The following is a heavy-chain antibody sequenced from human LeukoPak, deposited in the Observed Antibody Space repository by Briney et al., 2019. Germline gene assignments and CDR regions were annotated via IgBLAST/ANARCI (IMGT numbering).Heavy chain of an antibody. CDR3: ASGGIYYGAAFDF. V-gene: IGHV3-30*02. Sequence: GGSLRLSCAASGFTFSRFGMHWVRQAPGQGLEWVSFILYDGSEKYYADSVKGRFTISRDNTKNSLYLQMNSLRAEDTALYYCASGGIYYGAAFDFWGQGRLVTVSS. CDR1: GFTFSRFG. CDR2: ILYDGSEK. J-gene: IGHJ4*02. D-gene: IGHD1-26*01.